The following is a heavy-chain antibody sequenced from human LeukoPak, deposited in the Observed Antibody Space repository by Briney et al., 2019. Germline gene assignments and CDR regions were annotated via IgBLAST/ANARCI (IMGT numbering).Heavy chain of an antibody. CDR2: ISTDGGGT. V-gene: IGHV3-64*01. CDR3: ARYGSGSYYHY. CDR1: GFTFSDYA. D-gene: IGHD3-10*01. J-gene: IGHJ4*02. Sequence: GGSLRLSCAASGFTFSDYAMHWVRQAPGKGLEDVSAISTDGGGTYYVNSVKGRFTISRDNSKNTLYLQMGSLRAEDMAVYYCARYGSGSYYHYWGQGTLVTVSS.